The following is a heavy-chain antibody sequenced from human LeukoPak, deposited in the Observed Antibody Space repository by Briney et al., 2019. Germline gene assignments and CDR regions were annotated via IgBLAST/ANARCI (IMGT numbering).Heavy chain of an antibody. Sequence: PSETLSLTCTVSGGSISSSSYYWGWIRQPPGKGLEWIGYIYYSGSTYYNPSLKSRVTISVDTSKNQFSLKLSSVTAADTAVDYCARGQAYSSSSMVRGHNWFDPWGQGTLVTVSS. CDR3: ARGQAYSSSSMVRGHNWFDP. D-gene: IGHD6-6*01. CDR1: GGSISSSSYY. V-gene: IGHV4-39*07. J-gene: IGHJ5*02. CDR2: IYYSGST.